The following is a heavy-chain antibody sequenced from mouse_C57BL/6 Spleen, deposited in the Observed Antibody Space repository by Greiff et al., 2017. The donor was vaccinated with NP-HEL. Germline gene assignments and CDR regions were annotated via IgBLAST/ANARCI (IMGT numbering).Heavy chain of an antibody. D-gene: IGHD6-2*01. CDR1: GYTFTDYY. Sequence: VQLQQSGPVLVKPGASVKMSCKASGYTFTDYYMNWVKQSHGKSLEWIGVINPYNGGTSYNQKFKGKATLTVDKSSSTAYMELNSLTSEDSAVCYCASGATLYFDCWGKGTTLTVSS. CDR2: INPYNGGT. V-gene: IGHV1-19*01. J-gene: IGHJ2*01. CDR3: ASGATLYFDC.